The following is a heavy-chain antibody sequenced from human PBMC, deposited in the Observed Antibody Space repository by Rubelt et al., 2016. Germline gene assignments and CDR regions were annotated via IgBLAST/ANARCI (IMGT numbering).Heavy chain of an antibody. V-gene: IGHV4-31*03. Sequence: QVQLQESAPGLVKPSQTLSLTCTVSGGSISSGGYYWTWIRQHPGKGLEWIGYIYYSGSTYYNPSLQSRVTISVDTSKNQFSLKVYSVTAADTAVYYCARGLDSTKTGADWGQGTLVTVSS. CDR2: IYYSGST. J-gene: IGHJ4*02. D-gene: IGHD3-10*01. CDR1: GGSISSGGYY. CDR3: ARGLDSTKTGAD.